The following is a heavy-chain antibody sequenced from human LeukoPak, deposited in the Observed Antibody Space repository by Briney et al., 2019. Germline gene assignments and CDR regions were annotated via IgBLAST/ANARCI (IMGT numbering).Heavy chain of an antibody. D-gene: IGHD2-2*01. J-gene: IGHJ1*01. V-gene: IGHV4-30-2*06. CDR3: ARVSRFVVVPAAGYFQH. CDR1: GGSVTSSGYS. Sequence: PSETLSLTCAVSGGSVTSSGYSWHWIRQSLGTGLEWIGYVYHSGSTYYNPSLKSRVTISVDTSKNQFSLKLSSVTAADTAVYYCARVSRFVVVPAAGYFQHWGQGTLVTVSS. CDR2: VYHSGST.